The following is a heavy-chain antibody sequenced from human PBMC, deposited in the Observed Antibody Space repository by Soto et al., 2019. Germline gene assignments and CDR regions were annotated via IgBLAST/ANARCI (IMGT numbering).Heavy chain of an antibody. CDR2: IYHSGST. J-gene: IGHJ4*02. CDR3: ARASGYMGVRYFDY. CDR1: GGSISSGGYS. D-gene: IGHD3-22*01. Sequence: SETLSLTCAVSGGSISSGGYSWSWIRQPPGKGLEWIGYIYHSGSTYYNPPLKSRVTISVDRSKNQFSLKLSSVTAADTAVYYCARASGYMGVRYFDYWGQGTLVTVSS. V-gene: IGHV4-30-2*01.